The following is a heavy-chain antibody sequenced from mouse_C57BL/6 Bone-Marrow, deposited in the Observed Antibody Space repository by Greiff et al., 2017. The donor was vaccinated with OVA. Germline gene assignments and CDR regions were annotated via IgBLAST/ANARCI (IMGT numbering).Heavy chain of an antibody. CDR1: GYSFTGYY. Sequence: EVMLVESGPELVKPGASVKISCKASGYSFTGYYMNWVKQSPEKSLEWIGEINPSTGGTTYNQKFKAKATLTVDKSSSTAYMQLKSLTSEDSAVYYCARRYYGSKGGYAMDYWGQGTSVTVSS. J-gene: IGHJ4*01. CDR3: ARRYYGSKGGYAMDY. D-gene: IGHD1-1*01. CDR2: INPSTGGT. V-gene: IGHV1-42*01.